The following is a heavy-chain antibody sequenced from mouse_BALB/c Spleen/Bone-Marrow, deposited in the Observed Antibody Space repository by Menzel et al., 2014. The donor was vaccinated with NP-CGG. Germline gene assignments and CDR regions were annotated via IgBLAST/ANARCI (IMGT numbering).Heavy chain of an antibody. D-gene: IGHD1-1*01. CDR2: IRSTSNDFAT. CDR3: VGYSYDY. J-gene: IGHJ4*01. V-gene: IGHV10S3*01. Sequence: EVKLVESGGGLVQPKGSLKLSCAASGFTFKINAMNWVRQAPGKGLEWVARIRSTSNDFATYYADSVKDRFTISRDDSQSMLYLQMNNLKTEDTAMYYCVGYSYDYWGQGTSVTVSS. CDR1: GFTFKINA.